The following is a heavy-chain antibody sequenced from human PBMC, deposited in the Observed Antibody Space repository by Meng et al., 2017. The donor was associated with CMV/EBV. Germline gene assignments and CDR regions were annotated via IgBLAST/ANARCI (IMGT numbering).Heavy chain of an antibody. CDR2: IYYSGST. CDR3: AREQYYYDSSGYYYLGGKDY. Sequence: SETLSLTCTVSGGSISSYYWSWIRQRPGKGLEWIGYIYYSGSTNYNPSLKSRVTISVDTSKNQFSLKLSSVTAADTAVYYCAREQYYYDSSGYYYLGGKDYWGQGTLVTVSS. V-gene: IGHV4-59*01. J-gene: IGHJ4*02. CDR1: GGSISSYY. D-gene: IGHD3-22*01.